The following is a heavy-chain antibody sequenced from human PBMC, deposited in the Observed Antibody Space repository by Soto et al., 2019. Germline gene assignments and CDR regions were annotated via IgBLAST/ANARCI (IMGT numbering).Heavy chain of an antibody. CDR3: AKLGFVLMELYYFHQ. V-gene: IGHV3-23*01. Sequence: YAMSWVRQAPGKELEWVSTISGNSGKTNYAESVKGRFSISRDNSKNTVHLQLDSLRAEDTAVYFCAKLGFVLMELYYFHQWGHGTLVTVSS. D-gene: IGHD2-8*01. J-gene: IGHJ4*01. CDR2: ISGNSGKT. CDR1: YA.